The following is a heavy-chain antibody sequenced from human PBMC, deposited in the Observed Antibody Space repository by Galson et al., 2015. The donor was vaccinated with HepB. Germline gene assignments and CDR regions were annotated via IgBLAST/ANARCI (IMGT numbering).Heavy chain of an antibody. CDR2: IIPIFGTA. D-gene: IGHD1-7*01. CDR3: ARGNYRPYYYYYMDV. Sequence: SVKVPCKASGGTFSSYAISWVRQAPGQGLEWMGGIIPIFGTANYAQKFQGRVTITADESTSTAYMELSSLRSEDTAVYYCARGNYRPYYYYYMDVWGKGTTVTVSS. CDR1: GGTFSSYA. V-gene: IGHV1-69*13. J-gene: IGHJ6*03.